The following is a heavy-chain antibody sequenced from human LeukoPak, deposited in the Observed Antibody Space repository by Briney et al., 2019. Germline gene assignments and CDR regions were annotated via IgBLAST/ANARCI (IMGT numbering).Heavy chain of an antibody. Sequence: SETLSLTCTVSGGSISSYYWSWIRQPPGKGREWIGYIYYSGSTNYNPSLKSRVTISVDTSKNQFSLKLSSVTAADTAMYYCARGRVEMATIDFDYWGQGTLVTVSS. CDR1: GGSISSYY. CDR3: ARGRVEMATIDFDY. V-gene: IGHV4-59*08. D-gene: IGHD5-24*01. J-gene: IGHJ4*02. CDR2: IYYSGST.